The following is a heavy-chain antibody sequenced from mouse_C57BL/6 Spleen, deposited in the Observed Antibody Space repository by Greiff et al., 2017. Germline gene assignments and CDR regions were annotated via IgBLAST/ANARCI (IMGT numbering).Heavy chain of an antibody. Sequence: ESGPGLVKPSQSLSLTCSVTGYSITSGYYWNWIRQFPGNKLEWMGYISYDGSNNYNPSLKNRISITRDTSKNQFFLKLNSVTTEDTATYYCARPSTDGYDGSFDYWGQGTTLTVSS. J-gene: IGHJ2*01. CDR1: GYSITSGYY. D-gene: IGHD2-2*01. CDR2: ISYDGSN. CDR3: ARPSTDGYDGSFDY. V-gene: IGHV3-6*01.